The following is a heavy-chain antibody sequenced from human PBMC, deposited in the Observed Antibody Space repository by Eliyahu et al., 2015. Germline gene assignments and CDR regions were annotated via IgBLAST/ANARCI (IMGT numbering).Heavy chain of an antibody. CDR2: INHSGST. V-gene: IGHV4-34*01. D-gene: IGHD4-11*01. J-gene: IGHJ6*03. CDR1: GGSFSGYS. Sequence: QVQLQQWGAGLLKPSETLSLTCAVYGGSFSGYSWXXXRQPPGKGLEXIGEINHSGSTNYNPSXKSRXTISVDTSKNQFSLKLSSVTAADTAVYCCARGGHGTTVTTAGGNSSYYYYMDVWGKGTTVTVSS. CDR3: ARGGHGTTVTTAGGNSSYYYYMDV.